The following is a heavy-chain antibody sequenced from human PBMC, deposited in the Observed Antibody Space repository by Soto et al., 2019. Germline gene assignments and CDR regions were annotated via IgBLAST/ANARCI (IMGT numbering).Heavy chain of an antibody. J-gene: IGHJ4*02. CDR2: IYYSGST. CDR1: GGSISSYD. V-gene: IGHV4-59*01. CDR3: ARAYYSYGYFDY. Sequence: PSETLCVTWTVAGGSISSYDGTWIRQPPGKGLEWIGYIYYSGSTNYNPSLKTRVTISVDTSKNQFSLKLSSVTAADTAVYYCARAYYSYGYFDYWGQGTLVPVSS. D-gene: IGHD5-18*01.